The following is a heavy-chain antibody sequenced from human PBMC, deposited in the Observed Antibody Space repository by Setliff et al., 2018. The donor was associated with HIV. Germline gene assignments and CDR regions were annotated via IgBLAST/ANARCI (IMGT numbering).Heavy chain of an antibody. V-gene: IGHV3-30*02. D-gene: IGHD3-10*01. J-gene: IGHJ5*02. CDR2: TVIDGTYT. Sequence: PGGSLRLSCSVSGFTFSSHGMHWVRQTPGKGLEWVAFTVIDGTYTFYAESVKGRFTISRDNARSTLYLQMNSLSPDDTAVYYCARDRDESGGYHPLFDTWGQGKLVTVSS. CDR3: ARDRDESGGYHPLFDT. CDR1: GFTFSSHG.